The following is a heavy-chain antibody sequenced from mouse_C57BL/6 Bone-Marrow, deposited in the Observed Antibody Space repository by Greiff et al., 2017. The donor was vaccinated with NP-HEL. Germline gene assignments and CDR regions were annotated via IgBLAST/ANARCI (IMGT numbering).Heavy chain of an antibody. CDR3: AREARLRLYAMDY. J-gene: IGHJ4*01. Sequence: QVQLQQSGAELVKPGASVKLSCKASGYTFTSYWMQWVKQRPGQGLEWIGEIDPSDSYTNYNQKFKGKATLTVDTSSSTAYMQLSSLTSENSAVYYCAREARLRLYAMDYWGQGTSVTVSS. D-gene: IGHD3-2*02. CDR2: IDPSDSYT. CDR1: GYTFTSYW. V-gene: IGHV1-50*01.